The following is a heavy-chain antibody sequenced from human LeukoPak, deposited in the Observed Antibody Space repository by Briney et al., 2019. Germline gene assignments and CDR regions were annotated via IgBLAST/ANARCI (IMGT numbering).Heavy chain of an antibody. D-gene: IGHD3-22*01. Sequence: SVKVSCKASGGTFSSYAISWVRQAPGQGLEWMGGIIPIFGTANYAQKFQGRVTITTDESTSTAYMELSRLRSDDTAVYYCARDSVYYDSSGYSDYWGQGTLVTVSS. J-gene: IGHJ4*02. V-gene: IGHV1-69*05. CDR3: ARDSVYYDSSGYSDY. CDR1: GGTFSSYA. CDR2: IIPIFGTA.